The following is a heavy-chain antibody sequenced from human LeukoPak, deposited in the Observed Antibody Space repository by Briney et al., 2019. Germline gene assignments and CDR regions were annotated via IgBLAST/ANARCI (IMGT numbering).Heavy chain of an antibody. V-gene: IGHV3-7*01. CDR3: AKVAKYYYGSETYYFFEH. CDR2: IKQDGTEK. D-gene: IGHD3-10*01. CDR1: GFTFTTYW. Sequence: GGSLRPSCAASGFTFTTYWMSWVRQAPGKGLEWVANIKQDGTEKYYVGSVKGRFTISRDNAKNSLYLQMNSLRVEDTAVYYCAKVAKYYYGSETYYFFEHWGQGTPVTASS. J-gene: IGHJ4*02.